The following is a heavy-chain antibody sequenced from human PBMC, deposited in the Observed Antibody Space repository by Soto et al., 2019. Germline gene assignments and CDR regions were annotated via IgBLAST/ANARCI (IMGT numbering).Heavy chain of an antibody. CDR3: ARGWGYDSNDYYYAY. D-gene: IGHD3-22*01. Sequence: QVQLVQSGAEVRKPGSSVKVSCKASGGTFSRHAISWVRQAPGQRLEWMGGIIPIFGTANHAQKFQGRVTIIADESTSTVYIELSSLRSEDTAMYYCARGWGYDSNDYYYAYWGQGTLVIVST. J-gene: IGHJ4*02. CDR1: GGTFSRHA. V-gene: IGHV1-69*01. CDR2: IIPIFGTA.